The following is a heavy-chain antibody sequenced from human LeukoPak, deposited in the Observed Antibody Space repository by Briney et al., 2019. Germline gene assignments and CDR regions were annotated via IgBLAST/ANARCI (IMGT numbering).Heavy chain of an antibody. D-gene: IGHD6-13*01. CDR1: GFTFSSYE. J-gene: IGHJ4*02. V-gene: IGHV3-48*03. CDR3: ARDHTSGSSSGH. CDR2: ISSSGSTI. Sequence: PGGSLRLSCAASGFTFSSYEMNWVRQAPGKGLEWVSYISSSGSTIYYADSVKGRFTISRDNAKNSLYLQMNSLRAEDTAVYYCARDHTSGSSSGHWGQGTLVTVSS.